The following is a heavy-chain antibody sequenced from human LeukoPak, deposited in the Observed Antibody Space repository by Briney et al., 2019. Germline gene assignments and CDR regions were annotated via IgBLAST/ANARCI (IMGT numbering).Heavy chain of an antibody. J-gene: IGHJ3*02. CDR3: AGEHYSGSSHDAFDI. V-gene: IGHV1-18*01. D-gene: IGHD1-26*01. Sequence: ASVKVSCKASGYTFTSYGISWVRQAPGQGLEWMGWISAYNGNTNYAQKPQGRVTMTTDTSTSTAYMELRSLRSDDTAVYYCAGEHYSGSSHDAFDIWGQGTMVTVSS. CDR2: ISAYNGNT. CDR1: GYTFTSYG.